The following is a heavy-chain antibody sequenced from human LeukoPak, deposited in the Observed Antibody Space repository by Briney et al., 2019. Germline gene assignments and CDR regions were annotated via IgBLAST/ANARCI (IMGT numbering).Heavy chain of an antibody. V-gene: IGHV3-23*01. CDR1: GFTYSSYA. J-gene: IGHJ4*02. CDR2: LSGSCGST. D-gene: IGHD2-2*02. Sequence: GGSLRLSCAASGFTYSSYAMSWVRQAPAKGLEWVSALSGSCGSTYYADSVKGRFTIFRDNSKNTLYLQMNSLRAEDTAVYYCAKGTAFRCSSTSCYTDYWGQGTLVTVSS. CDR3: AKGTAFRCSSTSCYTDY.